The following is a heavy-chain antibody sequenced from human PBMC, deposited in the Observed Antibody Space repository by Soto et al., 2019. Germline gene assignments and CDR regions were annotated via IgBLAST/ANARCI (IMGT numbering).Heavy chain of an antibody. CDR1: GFTFSSYE. J-gene: IGHJ1*01. CDR2: ISSSGSTI. Sequence: EVQLVESGGGLVQPGGSLTLSCAASGFTFSSYEMNWVRQAPGKGQEGVSYISSSGSTIYYPDSEKGRFTISRDNAKTSLYQRMNSLRAEDTAFYYCASRYSSGGYGEYFQHWGQGTLVTVCS. D-gene: IGHD6-19*01. V-gene: IGHV3-48*03. CDR3: ASRYSSGGYGEYFQH.